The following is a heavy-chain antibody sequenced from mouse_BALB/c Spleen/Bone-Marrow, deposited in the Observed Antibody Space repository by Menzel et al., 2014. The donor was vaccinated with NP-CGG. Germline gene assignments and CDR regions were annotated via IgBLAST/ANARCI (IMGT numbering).Heavy chain of an antibody. CDR1: GYTFTSYW. V-gene: IGHV1-69*02. D-gene: IGHD2-1*01. Sequence: QVQLKHSGAELVRPGALVKLSCKASGYTFTSYWINWVKQRPGQGLEWIGNIYPSDSYTNYNQKFEDKATLTVDKSSSTAYMQLSSPTSEDSAVYYCTSGNYAYWGQGTLVTVSA. J-gene: IGHJ3*01. CDR3: TSGNYAY. CDR2: IYPSDSYT.